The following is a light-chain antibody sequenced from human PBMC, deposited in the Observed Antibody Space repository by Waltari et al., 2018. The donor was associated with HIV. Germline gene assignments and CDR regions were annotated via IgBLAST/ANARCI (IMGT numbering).Light chain of an antibody. CDR1: SSNIETNT. Sequence: QSVLTQSPSASGTPGQRVTIFCSGTSSNIETNTLNWYQHIPGTAPKLLIYDDNQRPSGVPDRFSASNSGTSGSLAISGLQAGDEAAYYCAAWDDRLHGWVFGGGTKLTVL. J-gene: IGLJ3*02. CDR2: DDN. CDR3: AAWDDRLHGWV. V-gene: IGLV1-44*01.